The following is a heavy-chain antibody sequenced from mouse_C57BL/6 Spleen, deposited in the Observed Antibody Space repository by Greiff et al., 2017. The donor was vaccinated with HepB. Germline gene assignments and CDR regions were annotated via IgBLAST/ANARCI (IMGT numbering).Heavy chain of an antibody. CDR2: IWGVGST. CDR3: ASGWDGFAY. D-gene: IGHD4-1*01. Sequence: VHLVESGPGLVAPSQSLSITCTVSGFSLTSYGVDWVRQSPGKGLEWLGVIWGVGSTNYNSALKSRLSISKDNSKSQVFLKMNSLQTDDTAMYYCASGWDGFAYWGQGTLVTVSA. V-gene: IGHV2-6*01. CDR1: GFSLTSYG. J-gene: IGHJ3*01.